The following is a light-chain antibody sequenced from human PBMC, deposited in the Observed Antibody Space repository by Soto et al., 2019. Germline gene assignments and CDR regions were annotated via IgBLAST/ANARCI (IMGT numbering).Light chain of an antibody. J-gene: IGKJ1*01. Sequence: DIVMTQSPDSLAVSLGERATINCKSSQSVLYSSSNKNYLAWYQQKPGQPPKLLIYWASTRGSGVPDRFTGSGSWTDFTLTISSLQAEDVAVYYCQQSYTTPTFGQGTEVEIK. CDR2: WAS. CDR1: QSVLYSSSNKNY. V-gene: IGKV4-1*01. CDR3: QQSYTTPT.